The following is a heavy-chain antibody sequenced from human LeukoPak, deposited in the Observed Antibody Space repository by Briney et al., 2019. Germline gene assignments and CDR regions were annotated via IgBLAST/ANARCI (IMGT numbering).Heavy chain of an antibody. CDR2: ISGSGSST. Sequence: GGSLRLSCAASGFIFSNYGMNWVRQAPGKGLDWVSSISGSGSSTYYAESVKGRVTISRDNSQNTLYQQMNSLRAEDTAVYYCARSSRDYYDSSGYYWGDYFDYWGQGTLVTVSS. D-gene: IGHD3-22*01. V-gene: IGHV3-23*01. J-gene: IGHJ4*02. CDR3: ARSSRDYYDSSGYYWGDYFDY. CDR1: GFIFSNYG.